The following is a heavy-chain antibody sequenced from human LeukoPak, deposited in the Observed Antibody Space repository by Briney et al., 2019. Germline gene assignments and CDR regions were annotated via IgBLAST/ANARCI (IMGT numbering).Heavy chain of an antibody. D-gene: IGHD5-18*01. CDR1: GYTFTSYD. CDR2: ISGYIGNT. J-gene: IGHJ4*02. Sequence: ASVKVSCKASGYTFTSYDISWVRRAPGQGLEWMGWISGYIGNTKTAQQFQGRVTMTTDTPTRTAYMELRSLRSDDTAVYYCARRDLNTGFDSWGQGTLVSVSS. CDR3: ARRDLNTGFDS. V-gene: IGHV1-18*01.